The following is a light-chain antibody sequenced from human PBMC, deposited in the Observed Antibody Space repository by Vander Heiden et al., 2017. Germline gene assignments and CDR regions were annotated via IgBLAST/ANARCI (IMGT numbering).Light chain of an antibody. CDR3: QSYASSLSAQVV. CDR2: VNS. Sequence: QSVLTQPPSVSGAPGQRVTISCTGSSSNIGAGYDVHWYQQLPGTAPKLLIYVNSNRPSGVPDRFSGSKSGTSASLAITGLQAEDEADYDCQSYASSLSAQVVFGGGTKLTVL. V-gene: IGLV1-40*01. CDR1: SSNIGAGYD. J-gene: IGLJ2*01.